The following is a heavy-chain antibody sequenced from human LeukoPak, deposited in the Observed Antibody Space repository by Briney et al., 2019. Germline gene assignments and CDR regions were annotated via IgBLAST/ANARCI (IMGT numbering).Heavy chain of an antibody. D-gene: IGHD6-6*01. J-gene: IGHJ3*02. CDR3: ASYSSSYYDAFDI. V-gene: IGHV4-39*07. CDR1: GGSISSSSYY. Sequence: PSETLSHTCTVSGGSISSSSYYWGWIRQPPGKGLEWIGSIYYSGSTYYNPSLKSRVTISVDTSKNQFSLKLSSVTAADTAVYYCASYSSSYYDAFDIWGQGTMVTVSS. CDR2: IYYSGST.